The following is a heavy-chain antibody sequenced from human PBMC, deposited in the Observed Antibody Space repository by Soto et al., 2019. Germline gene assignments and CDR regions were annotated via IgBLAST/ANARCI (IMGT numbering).Heavy chain of an antibody. CDR3: ASRTLVQGAMSPFDI. V-gene: IGHV5-51*01. Sequence: GESLKISCKGSGYSFTSYWIGWVRQMPGKGLEWMGIIYPGDSDTRYSPSLQGQVTISADKSIDTAYLQWSSLKTSDTAMYYCASRTLVQGAMSPFDIWGQGTMVTVSS. J-gene: IGHJ3*02. CDR1: GYSFTSYW. D-gene: IGHD3-10*01. CDR2: IYPGDSDT.